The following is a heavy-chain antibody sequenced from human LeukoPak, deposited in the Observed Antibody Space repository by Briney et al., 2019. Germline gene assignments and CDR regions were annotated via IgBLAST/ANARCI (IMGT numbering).Heavy chain of an antibody. V-gene: IGHV4-30-4*07. CDR3: ARGIAAAGRYYYYYYMDV. CDR1: GGSISSGGYS. CDR2: IYNSGST. J-gene: IGHJ6*03. D-gene: IGHD6-13*01. Sequence: PSETLSLTCAVSGGSISSGGYSWNWIRQPPGKGLEWIGYIYNSGSTSYNPSLKSRVTMSVDTSKNQFSLKLSSVTAADTAVYYCARGIAAAGRYYYYYYMDVWGKGTTVTVSS.